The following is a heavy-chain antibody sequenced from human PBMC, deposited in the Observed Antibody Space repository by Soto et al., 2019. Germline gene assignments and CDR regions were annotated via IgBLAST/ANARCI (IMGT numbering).Heavy chain of an antibody. V-gene: IGHV1-69*06. J-gene: IGHJ3*02. CDR2: IIPICGTA. Sequence: GASVKVSCKASGGTFSSYAISWVRQAPGQGLEWMGGIIPICGTANYAQKFQGRVTITADKSTSTAYMELSSLRSEDTAVYYCAREAAVAYGAFDIWGQGTMVTVSS. CDR3: AREAAVAYGAFDI. CDR1: GGTFSSYA. D-gene: IGHD6-19*01.